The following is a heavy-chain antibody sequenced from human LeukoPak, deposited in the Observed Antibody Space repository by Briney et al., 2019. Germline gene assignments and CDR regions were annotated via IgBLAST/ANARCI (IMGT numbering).Heavy chain of an antibody. Sequence: GASVKVSCKASGGTFSSYAISWVRQAPGQGLEWMGGIIPIFGTANYAQKFQGRVTITADESTSTAYMELSSLRSEDTAVYYCARDHLLGGASDIWGQGTMVTVSS. J-gene: IGHJ3*02. CDR1: GGTFSSYA. CDR2: IIPIFGTA. CDR3: ARDHLLGGASDI. D-gene: IGHD1-26*01. V-gene: IGHV1-69*13.